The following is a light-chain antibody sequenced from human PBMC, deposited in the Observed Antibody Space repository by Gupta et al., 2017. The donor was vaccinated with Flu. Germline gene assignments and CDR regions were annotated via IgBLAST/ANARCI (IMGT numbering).Light chain of an antibody. Sequence: QSVLTQPPSASGTPGQRVTISCSGSSSNIGRNTVNWYQQLPGTAPQLLIYYNDQRSSGVPDRFSGSKSGTSASLAISVLQSEDEADYYCASWDDSLNAWVFGGGTKVTVL. J-gene: IGLJ3*02. CDR3: ASWDDSLNAWV. V-gene: IGLV1-44*01. CDR2: YND. CDR1: SSNIGRNT.